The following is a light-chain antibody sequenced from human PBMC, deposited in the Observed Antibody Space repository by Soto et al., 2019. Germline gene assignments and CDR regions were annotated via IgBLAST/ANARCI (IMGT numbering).Light chain of an antibody. CDR3: SSYTSSSTPGV. Sequence: QSALTQPVSVSGSPGQSITISCTGTSSDVGGYNYVSWYQQHPGKAPKLMIYEVSNRPSGVSNRFSGSKSGNTASLTISGLQAEDEADYYCSSYTSSSTPGVFGGGTKVTVL. V-gene: IGLV2-14*01. J-gene: IGLJ3*02. CDR2: EVS. CDR1: SSDVGGYNY.